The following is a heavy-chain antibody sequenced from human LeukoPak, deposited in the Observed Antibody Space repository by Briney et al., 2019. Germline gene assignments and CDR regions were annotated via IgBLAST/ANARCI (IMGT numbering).Heavy chain of an antibody. J-gene: IGHJ3*02. CDR1: GFTFSNYA. Sequence: GGSLRLSCAASGFTFSNYAMHWVRQAPGKGLEYSSAISSNGGSTYYANSVKGRFTISRDNSKNTLYLQMGGLRAEDTAVYYCAKEGSGPQGDAFDIWGQGTMATVSS. CDR2: ISSNGGST. V-gene: IGHV3-64*01. D-gene: IGHD6-19*01. CDR3: AKEGSGPQGDAFDI.